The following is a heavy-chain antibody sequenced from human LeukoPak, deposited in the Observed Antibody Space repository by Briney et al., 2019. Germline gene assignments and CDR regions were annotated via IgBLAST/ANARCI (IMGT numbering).Heavy chain of an antibody. CDR2: INPNSGGT. CDR3: ARDASSSGWYSGDY. CDR1: GYTFTGYY. Sequence: ASVKVSCKASGYTFTGYYMHWVRQAPGQGLEWMGRINPNSGGTNYAQKFQGRVTMTRDTSISTAYMELSRLRSDDTAAYYCARDASSSGWYSGDYWGQGTLVTVSS. D-gene: IGHD6-19*01. V-gene: IGHV1-2*06. J-gene: IGHJ4*02.